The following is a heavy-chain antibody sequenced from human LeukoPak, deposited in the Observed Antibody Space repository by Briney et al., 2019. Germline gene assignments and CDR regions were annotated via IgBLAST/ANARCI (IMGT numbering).Heavy chain of an antibody. D-gene: IGHD2-15*01. V-gene: IGHV3-23*01. CDR2: ISGSDDGT. Sequence: GGSLRLSCAASGFTFSTYAMSWVRQIPGKGLEWVSAISGSDDGTYYADSVKGRFTISRDNSRNTLYLQMNTLRAEGTAVYFCAKSPVSSCRGSFCYPFDYWGQGNLVTVSS. CDR3: AKSPVSSCRGSFCYPFDY. CDR1: GFTFSTYA. J-gene: IGHJ4*02.